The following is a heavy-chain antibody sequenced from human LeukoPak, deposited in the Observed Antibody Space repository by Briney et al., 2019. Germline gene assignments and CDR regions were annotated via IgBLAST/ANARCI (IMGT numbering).Heavy chain of an antibody. CDR1: GGSISSYH. Sequence: AETLSLTCTVSGGSISSYHWSWIRQPPGKRLEWIGFISYSGSTNSNPSLKSRVAISIDTSENQFSLKLSSVTAADTAVYYCVRGNYDSRGYSNAFDIWGQGAMLTVSS. CDR2: ISYSGST. D-gene: IGHD3-22*01. J-gene: IGHJ3*02. CDR3: VRGNYDSRGYSNAFDI. V-gene: IGHV4-59*01.